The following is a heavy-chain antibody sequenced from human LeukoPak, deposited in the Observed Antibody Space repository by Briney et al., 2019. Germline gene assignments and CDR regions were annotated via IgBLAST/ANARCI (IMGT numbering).Heavy chain of an antibody. J-gene: IGHJ6*03. Sequence: GGSLRLSRAASGFTFNNYGMYWVRQAPGKGLEWVASIRYDGTNERYANSVKGRFTISRDNSKNTLYLQMNSLRAEDTAVYYCAKGYGWEASYYYYYMDVGGKGTTVTISS. CDR1: GFTFNNYG. CDR2: IRYDGTNE. CDR3: AKGYGWEASYYYYYMDV. V-gene: IGHV3-30*02. D-gene: IGHD1-26*01.